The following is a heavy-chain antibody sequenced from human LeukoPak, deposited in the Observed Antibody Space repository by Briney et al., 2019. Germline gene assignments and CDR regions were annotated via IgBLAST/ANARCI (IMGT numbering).Heavy chain of an antibody. CDR3: ASGPGASSREAFDI. Sequence: SETLSLTCTVSGGSISSVLSYWSWIRQPAGKGLEWIGRTSTTGHTTYNPSLKSRVTISLGTSKNQFSLYLNSVTAADTALYYCASGPGASSREAFDIWGQGTVVTVSS. CDR1: GGSISSVLSY. CDR2: TSTTGHT. V-gene: IGHV4-61*02. D-gene: IGHD2-2*01. J-gene: IGHJ3*02.